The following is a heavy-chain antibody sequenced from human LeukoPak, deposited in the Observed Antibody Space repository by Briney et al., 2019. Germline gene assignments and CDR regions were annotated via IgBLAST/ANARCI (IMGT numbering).Heavy chain of an antibody. CDR1: GFTFTSSW. D-gene: IGHD3-10*01. CDR2: IKPDGSQK. V-gene: IGHV3-7*01. J-gene: IGHJ4*02. Sequence: GGALRLSCAASGFTFTSSWMSWVRQAPERGLEWVANIKPDGSQKDYVDSVRGRFTISRDNAKNSVYLEMNNLRVEDTAIYYCARFTRSAIYEVYWGQGTLVTVSS. CDR3: ARFTRSAIYEVY.